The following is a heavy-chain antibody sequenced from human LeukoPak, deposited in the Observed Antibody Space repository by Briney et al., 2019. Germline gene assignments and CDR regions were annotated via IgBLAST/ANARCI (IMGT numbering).Heavy chain of an antibody. CDR3: ARARKSGGITMIRGVKDRGWFDP. Sequence: PGGSLRLSCAASGFTFSNYYRHWVRQPPGKGLEWVAFIRYDGSNKSYPDSVKGRFTISRDNSKSTLYLQMNSLRAEDTAVYYCARARKSGGITMIRGVKDRGWFDPWGQGTLVTVSS. V-gene: IGHV3-30*02. D-gene: IGHD3-10*01. CDR1: GFTFSNYY. J-gene: IGHJ5*02. CDR2: IRYDGSNK.